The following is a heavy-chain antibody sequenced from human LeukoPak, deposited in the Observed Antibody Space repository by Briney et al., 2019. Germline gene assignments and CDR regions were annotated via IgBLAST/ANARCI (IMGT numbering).Heavy chain of an antibody. CDR3: VKDFTTSYYYGMDV. J-gene: IGHJ6*02. D-gene: IGHD2/OR15-2a*01. CDR2: ISSSSSTI. V-gene: IGHV3-48*01. CDR1: GFTFSSYS. Sequence: GGSLRLSCAASGFTFSSYSMNWVRQDPGKGLEWVSYISSSSSTIYYADSVKGRFTISRDNAKNSLYLQMNSLRAEDTAVYYCVKDFTTSYYYGMDVWGQGTTVTVSS.